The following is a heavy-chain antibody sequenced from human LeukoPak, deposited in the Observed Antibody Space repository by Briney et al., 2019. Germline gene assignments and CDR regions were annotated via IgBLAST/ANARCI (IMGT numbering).Heavy chain of an antibody. J-gene: IGHJ4*02. Sequence: ASVKVSCKASGYTFTGYYIHWVRQAPGQGLEWMGWINSNSGGTNYAQKFQDRVTMTRDTSISAVYMELSRLRSDDTAVYYCARDLATVLTPYFDFWGQGTLVTVSS. D-gene: IGHD4-23*01. CDR2: INSNSGGT. CDR3: ARDLATVLTPYFDF. CDR1: GYTFTGYY. V-gene: IGHV1-2*02.